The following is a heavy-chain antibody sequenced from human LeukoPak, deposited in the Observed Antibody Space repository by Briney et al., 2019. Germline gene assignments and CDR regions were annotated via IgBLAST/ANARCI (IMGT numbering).Heavy chain of an antibody. D-gene: IGHD6-13*01. CDR1: GFTFDDYA. J-gene: IGHJ4*02. CDR3: VKEGIAAAGYYFDY. CDR2: ISWDGGST. Sequence: GGSLRLSCAASGFTFDDYAMHWVRQAPGKGLEWVSLISWDGGSTYYADSVKGRFTISRDNSKNSLYVQMNSLRAEDTALYYCVKEGIAAAGYYFDYWGQGTLVTVSS. V-gene: IGHV3-43D*03.